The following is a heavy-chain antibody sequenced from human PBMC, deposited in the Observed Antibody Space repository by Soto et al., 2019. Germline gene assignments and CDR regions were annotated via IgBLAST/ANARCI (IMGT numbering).Heavy chain of an antibody. J-gene: IGHJ6*02. CDR1: GFTFSSFW. D-gene: IGHD3-9*01. CDR2: INNDGSST. V-gene: IGHV3-74*01. Sequence: GGSLRLSCAASGFTFSSFWMHWVRQAPGKGLVWVSRINNDGSSTAYADSVKGRFTISRDNAKSTLYLQVTSLRAEDTAVYYCARDPLVGNTDYGLDVWGQGTTVTVSS. CDR3: ARDPLVGNTDYGLDV.